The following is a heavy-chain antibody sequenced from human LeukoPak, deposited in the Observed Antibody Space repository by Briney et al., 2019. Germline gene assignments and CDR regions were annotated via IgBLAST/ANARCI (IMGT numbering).Heavy chain of an antibody. V-gene: IGHV3-23*01. CDR1: GFTFSIYA. D-gene: IGHD6-19*01. J-gene: IGHJ3*02. Sequence: GGSLRLSCVASGFTFSIYAMSWVRQAPGKGLEWVSGISVSGGDTYYADSVKGRFTISRDNSKNTLYLQMNSLRVDDTAVYYCAKTGYSSGGRDVFDMGGQGTMVTVSS. CDR2: ISVSGGDT. CDR3: AKTGYSSGGRDVFDM.